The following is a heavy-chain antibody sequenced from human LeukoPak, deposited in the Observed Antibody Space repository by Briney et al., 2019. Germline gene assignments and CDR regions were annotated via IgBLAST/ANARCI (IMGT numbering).Heavy chain of an antibody. D-gene: IGHD3-10*01. CDR3: TRGRYGSGSFDY. CDR1: GFTFSDST. Sequence: GGSLRLSCAPSGFTFSDSTMHRVRQASGKRPQWVGRIGSRTNGFATKYVVSVKGRFTISRDDSKNTAYLQMNSLKIEDTAVYYCTRGRYGSGSFDYWGQGTLVTVSS. J-gene: IGHJ4*02. CDR2: IGSRTNGFAT. V-gene: IGHV3-73*01.